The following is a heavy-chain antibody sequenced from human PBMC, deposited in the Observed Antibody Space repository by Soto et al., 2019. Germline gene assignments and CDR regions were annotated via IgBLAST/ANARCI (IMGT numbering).Heavy chain of an antibody. Sequence: AGGSLRLSCAASGFTFSSYAMSWVRQAPGKGLEWVSAISGSGGSTYYADSVKGRFTISRDNSKNTLYLQMNSLRAEDTAVYYSVTVRVFGVVQLLDYAGQGTLVTV. CDR3: VTVRVFGVVQLLDY. D-gene: IGHD3-3*01. V-gene: IGHV3-23*01. J-gene: IGHJ4*02. CDR1: GFTFSSYA. CDR2: ISGSGGST.